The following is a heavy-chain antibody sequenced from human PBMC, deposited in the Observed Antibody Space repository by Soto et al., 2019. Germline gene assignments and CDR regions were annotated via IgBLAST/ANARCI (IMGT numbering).Heavy chain of an antibody. D-gene: IGHD6-13*01. CDR1: GLTFSHFV. Sequence: QVQLVESGGGVVQPGGSLRLSCAASGLTFSHFVMHWVRHAPGKGLEWVAATSYDGKNNEHADSVKGRFTISRDNSKNTLYLQRNSLTHENTVVYFCARERAIAATGIFDYWGQGTLVTVSS. CDR2: TSYDGKNN. CDR3: ARERAIAATGIFDY. J-gene: IGHJ4*02. V-gene: IGHV3-30*04.